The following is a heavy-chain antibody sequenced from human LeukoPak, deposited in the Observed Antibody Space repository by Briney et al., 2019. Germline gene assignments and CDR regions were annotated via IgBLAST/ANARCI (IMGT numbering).Heavy chain of an antibody. CDR1: GFSLSTSGGG. CDR2: IYWNDDK. Sequence: SGPTLVNPTQTRTLTCTFSGFSLSTSGGGVGGIRQPPGKALEWLALIYWNDDKRYSPSLKSRLPITKDTSKNQVVLTMTTMDPVATAPHYSPHSSPDTVTTPPLSYYSSGMDVCGQATTVTASS. V-gene: IGHV2-5*01. J-gene: IGHJ6*02. D-gene: IGHD4-11*01. CDR3: PHSSPDTVTTPPLSYYSSGMDV.